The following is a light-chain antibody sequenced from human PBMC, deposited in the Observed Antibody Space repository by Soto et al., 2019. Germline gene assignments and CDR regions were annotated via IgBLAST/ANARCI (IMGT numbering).Light chain of an antibody. CDR1: QSIVSTY. J-gene: IGKJ1*01. Sequence: EVVLTQSPGTLSLSPGERATLYCRTSQSIVSTYLAWYQQKPGQAPRLIMYGTSSRATGIPDRFSGSGSGTDFTLTISRLEPEDFAIYYCQQYSGSPPRTFGQGTKVEIK. CDR3: QQYSGSPPRT. CDR2: GTS. V-gene: IGKV3-20*01.